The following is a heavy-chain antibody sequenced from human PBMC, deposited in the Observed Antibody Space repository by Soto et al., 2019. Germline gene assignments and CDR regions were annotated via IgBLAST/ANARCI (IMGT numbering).Heavy chain of an antibody. J-gene: IGHJ5*02. CDR2: INHSGST. V-gene: IGHV4-34*01. CDR1: GGSFSGYY. CDR3: ARPLAAVAGTGWFDP. Sequence: PSETLSLTCAVYGGSFSGYYWSWIRQPPGKGLEWIGEINHSGSTNYNPSLKSRVTISVDTSKNQFSLKLSSVTAADTAVYYCARPLAAVAGTGWFDPWGQGTLVTVSS. D-gene: IGHD6-19*01.